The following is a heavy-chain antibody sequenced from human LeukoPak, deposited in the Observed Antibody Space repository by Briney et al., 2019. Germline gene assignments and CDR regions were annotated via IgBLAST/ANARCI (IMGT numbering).Heavy chain of an antibody. CDR1: RFTFSNAW. V-gene: IGHV3-15*01. D-gene: IGHD4/OR15-4a*01. CDR3: AIDEPNYAPYDFDY. Sequence: GGSPRLSCAASRFTFSNAWMNWVRQAPGKGLEWVGRIKSKADGETTDYAAPVKGRFTISRDDSNNMVYLQMNSLKIEDTAVYYCAIDEPNYAPYDFDYWGQGTLVTVSS. CDR2: IKSKADGETT. J-gene: IGHJ4*02.